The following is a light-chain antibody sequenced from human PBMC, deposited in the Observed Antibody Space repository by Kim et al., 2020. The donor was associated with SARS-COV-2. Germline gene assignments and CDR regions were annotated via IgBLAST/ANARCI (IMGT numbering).Light chain of an antibody. Sequence: DIQMTQSPSSLSASVGDRVTITCQASQDISNYSNWYQQKPGKAPKLLIYDASNLETGVPSRFSGSGSGTDFTFTISSLQPEDIATYYCQQYDNLPPGTFGQGTKLEI. CDR1: QDISNY. V-gene: IGKV1-33*01. CDR3: QQYDNLPPGT. J-gene: IGKJ2*01. CDR2: DAS.